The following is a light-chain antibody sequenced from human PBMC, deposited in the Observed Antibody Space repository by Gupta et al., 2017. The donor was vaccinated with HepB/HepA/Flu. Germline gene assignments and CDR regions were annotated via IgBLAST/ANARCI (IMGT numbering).Light chain of an antibody. CDR1: QNILKSSTNKNY. J-gene: IGKJ2*04. Sequence: DIVMTQSPDSLAVSLGERATINCKSSQNILKSSTNKNYLAWYQQKPGQVPKLLIYWASTRESGVPDRFSGSGSGTDFTLTISSLQAEDVAVYYCQEYYSGPRSFGQGTKLEIK. V-gene: IGKV4-1*01. CDR3: QEYYSGPRS. CDR2: WAS.